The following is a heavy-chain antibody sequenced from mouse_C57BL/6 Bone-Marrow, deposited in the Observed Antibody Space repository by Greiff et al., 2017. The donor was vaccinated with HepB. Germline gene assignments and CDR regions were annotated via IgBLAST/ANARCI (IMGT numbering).Heavy chain of an antibody. D-gene: IGHD2-3*01. CDR3: ARRVWLLRNDFDY. CDR1: GYTFTDYY. V-gene: IGHV1-19*01. J-gene: IGHJ2*01. CDR2: INPYNGGT. Sequence: VQLQQSGPVLVKPGASVKMSCKASGYTFTDYYMNWVKQSHGKSLEWIGVINPYNGGTSYNQKFKGKATLTVDKSSSTAYMELNSLTSEDSAVYYCARRVWLLRNDFDYWGQGTTLTVSS.